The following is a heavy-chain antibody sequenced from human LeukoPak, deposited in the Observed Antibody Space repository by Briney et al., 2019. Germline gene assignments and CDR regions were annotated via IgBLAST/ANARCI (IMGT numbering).Heavy chain of an antibody. J-gene: IGHJ5*02. CDR2: ISAYNGNT. V-gene: IGHV1-18*01. D-gene: IGHD6-13*01. CDR1: GYTFTSYG. Sequence: ASVEVSCKASGYTFTSYGISWVRQAPGQGLEWMGWISAYNGNTNYAQKLQGRVTMTTDTSTSTAYMELRSLRSDDTAVYYCARVVMQQLALNWFDPWGQGTLVTVSS. CDR3: ARVVMQQLALNWFDP.